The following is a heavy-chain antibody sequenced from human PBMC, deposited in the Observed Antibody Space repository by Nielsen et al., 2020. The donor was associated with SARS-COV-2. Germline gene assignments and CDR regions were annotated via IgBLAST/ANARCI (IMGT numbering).Heavy chain of an antibody. CDR1: GGSFSGYY. J-gene: IGHJ3*02. V-gene: IGHV4-34*01. CDR3: ARRNYRGYCSSTSCRGAFDI. D-gene: IGHD2-2*01. Sequence: SETLSLTCTVYGGSFSGYYWSWIRQPPGKGLEWIGEINHSGSTNYNPSLKSRVTISVDTSKNQFSLKLSSVTAADTAVYYCARRNYRGYCSSTSCRGAFDIWGQGTMVTVSS. CDR2: INHSGST.